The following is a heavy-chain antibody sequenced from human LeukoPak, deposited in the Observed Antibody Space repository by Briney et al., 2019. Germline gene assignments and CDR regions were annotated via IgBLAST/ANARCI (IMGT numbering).Heavy chain of an antibody. Sequence: GGSLRLSCAASGFTFSSHAMHWVRQAPGKGLEWVALISYDGSNKYYADSVKGRFTISRDNSKNTLYLQMNSLRAEDTAVYYCARGSSYDFWSGYYTGGWLDPWGQGTLVTVSS. J-gene: IGHJ5*02. CDR3: ARGSSYDFWSGYYTGGWLDP. V-gene: IGHV3-30-3*01. CDR2: ISYDGSNK. CDR1: GFTFSSHA. D-gene: IGHD3-3*01.